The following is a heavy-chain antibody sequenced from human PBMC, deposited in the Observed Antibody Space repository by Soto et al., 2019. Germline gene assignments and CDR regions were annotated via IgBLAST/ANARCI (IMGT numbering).Heavy chain of an antibody. J-gene: IGHJ5*02. CDR3: ARHTRNQFDP. CDR2: IFYTGST. Sequence: PSETLSLTCSVSGGTINSGDYFWSWIRQPPGKGLEWIGSIFYTGSTYYSPSLKSRVTISGDTSKSQFSLKLSSVTAADTAVYYCARHTRNQFDPWGQGTLVTVSS. CDR1: GGTINSGDYF. V-gene: IGHV4-30-4*01.